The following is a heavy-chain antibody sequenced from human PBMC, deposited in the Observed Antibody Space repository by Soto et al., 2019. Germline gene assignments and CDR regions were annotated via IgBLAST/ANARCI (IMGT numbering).Heavy chain of an antibody. V-gene: IGHV4-61*01. Sequence: QVQLQESGPGLVKPSETLSLTCTVSGGSVSSGSYYWSWIRQPPGKGLEWIGYIYYSGSTNYNPSLKSRVNISVDTSKNQFSLKLSSVTAADTAVYYCASEQLVRGWFDPWGQGTLVTVSS. D-gene: IGHD6-13*01. J-gene: IGHJ5*02. CDR2: IYYSGST. CDR3: ASEQLVRGWFDP. CDR1: GGSVSSGSYY.